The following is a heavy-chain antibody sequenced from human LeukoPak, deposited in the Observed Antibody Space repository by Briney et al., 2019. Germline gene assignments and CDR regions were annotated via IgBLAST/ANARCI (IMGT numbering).Heavy chain of an antibody. Sequence: GGSLRLSCAASGFTFHSYDMSWVRQAPGKGLEWVSFISSSSRYIYYADSVKGRFTISRDTAPNSLYLQMNSLRAEDTAVYYCAGLALVAVRDYWGQGTLVTVSS. V-gene: IGHV3-21*01. CDR2: ISSSSRYI. CDR3: AGLALVAVRDY. D-gene: IGHD1-1*01. J-gene: IGHJ4*02. CDR1: GFTFHSYD.